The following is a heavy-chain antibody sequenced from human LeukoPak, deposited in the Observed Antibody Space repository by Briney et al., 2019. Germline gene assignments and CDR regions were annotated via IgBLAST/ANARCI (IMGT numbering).Heavy chain of an antibody. CDR2: VYYSGSA. J-gene: IGHJ6*02. Sequence: SETLSLTCTVSGDSVTIYYWSWIRQPPGKGLEWLGYVYYSGSATYNPSLKSRVTISVDTSKNQFSLRLSSVTAADTAVYYCARDGSNWSNDYYHGVDVWGQGTTVTVSS. CDR3: ARDGSNWSNDYYHGVDV. CDR1: GDSVTIYY. D-gene: IGHD4-11*01. V-gene: IGHV4-59*02.